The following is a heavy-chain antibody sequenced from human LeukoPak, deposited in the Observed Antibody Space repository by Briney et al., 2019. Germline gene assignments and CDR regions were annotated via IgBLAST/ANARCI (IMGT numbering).Heavy chain of an antibody. CDR2: FDPEDGET. D-gene: IGHD2-2*01. Sequence: ASVKVSCKVSGYTLTELSMHWVRQAPGKGLEWMGGFDPEDGETIYAQKFQGRVTMTEDTSTDTAYMELSSLRSEDTAVYYCATTLPRSTSSYYYYYYMDVRGKGTTVTVSS. CDR3: ATTLPRSTSSYYYYYYMDV. J-gene: IGHJ6*03. CDR1: GYTLTELS. V-gene: IGHV1-24*01.